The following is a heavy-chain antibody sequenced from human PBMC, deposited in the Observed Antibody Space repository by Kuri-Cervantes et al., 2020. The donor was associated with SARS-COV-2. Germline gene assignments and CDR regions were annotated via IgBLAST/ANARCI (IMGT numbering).Heavy chain of an antibody. Sequence: ESLKISCTVSGGSINDYYRGWIRQPPGKGLEWIGYFYSTGVTNYDPSLKTRVTMSTDASKNQLSLKLTSVTAADTAVYFCARDNILFSGSGFDSWGQGALVTVSS. CDR1: GGSINDYY. J-gene: IGHJ4*02. CDR3: ARDNILFSGSGFDS. V-gene: IGHV4-59*01. D-gene: IGHD1-26*01. CDR2: FYSTGVT.